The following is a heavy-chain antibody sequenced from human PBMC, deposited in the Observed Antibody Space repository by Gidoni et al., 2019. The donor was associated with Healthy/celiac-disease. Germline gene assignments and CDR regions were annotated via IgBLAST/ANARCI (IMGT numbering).Heavy chain of an antibody. Sequence: QVQLVQSGAEVKKPGSSVKVSCKASGGTFSSYAISWVRQAPGQGLEWMGRIIPILGIANYAQKFQGRVTFTADKSTSTAYMELSSLRSEDTAVYYCARVSGSGSFPLDYWGQGTLVTVSS. CDR2: IIPILGIA. CDR3: ARVSGSGSFPLDY. CDR1: GGTFSSYA. J-gene: IGHJ4*02. D-gene: IGHD3-10*01. V-gene: IGHV1-69*04.